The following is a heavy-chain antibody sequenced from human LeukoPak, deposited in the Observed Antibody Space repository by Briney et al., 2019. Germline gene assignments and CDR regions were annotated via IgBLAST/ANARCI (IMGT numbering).Heavy chain of an antibody. CDR2: ISGSGGST. CDR3: AKGKGYYGSGSQH. CDR1: GFTFSSYA. Sequence: QTGGSLRLSCAASGFTFSSYAMSWVRQAPGKGLEWVSAISGSGGSTYYADSVKGRFTISRDNSKNTLYLQMNSLRAEDTAVYYCAKGKGYYGSGSQHWGQGTLVTVSS. J-gene: IGHJ1*01. D-gene: IGHD3-10*01. V-gene: IGHV3-23*01.